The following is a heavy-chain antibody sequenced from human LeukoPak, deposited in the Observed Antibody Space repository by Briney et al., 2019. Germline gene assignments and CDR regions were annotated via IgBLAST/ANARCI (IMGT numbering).Heavy chain of an antibody. V-gene: IGHV3-64D*09. D-gene: IGHD3-10*01. CDR3: VKDTPSVGSWAALDI. CDR2: ISSNGGST. Sequence: GGPLRLSCSASGFTFSTYAMHWVRQAPGKGLEYVSVISSNGGSTYYADSVKGRFTISRDNSKNTLYLQMSSLRAEDTAVYYCVKDTPSVGSWAALDIWGQGTMVTVSS. J-gene: IGHJ3*02. CDR1: GFTFSTYA.